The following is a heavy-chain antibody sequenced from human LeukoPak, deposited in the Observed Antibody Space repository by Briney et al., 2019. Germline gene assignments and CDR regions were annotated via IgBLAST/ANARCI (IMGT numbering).Heavy chain of an antibody. Sequence: GGSLRLSCAASGFISSDYSLHWVRQAPGKGLEWVAVTLYDGTMAYYADSVKGRFTISRDNSKNTLYLQMNSLRAEDTAVYYCAKLLSNSGRFLYWGQGTLVTVSS. J-gene: IGHJ4*02. CDR1: GFISSDYS. CDR2: TLYDGTMA. D-gene: IGHD4-23*01. V-gene: IGHV3-30*04. CDR3: AKLLSNSGRFLY.